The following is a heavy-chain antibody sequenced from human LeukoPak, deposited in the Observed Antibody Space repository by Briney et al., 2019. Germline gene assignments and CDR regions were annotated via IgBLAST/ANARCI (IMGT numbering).Heavy chain of an antibody. Sequence: PGGSLRCSCAASGFTFSGTAMHWVRPAPGQEREGVGRIRSEATSYATECAASVKGRFTISRDDSKNTAYLQMNSLKTEDTAVYYCTSMMVATDYWGQGTLVTVSS. D-gene: IGHD2-21*02. V-gene: IGHV3-73*01. CDR1: GFTFSGTA. CDR2: IRSEATSYAT. J-gene: IGHJ4*02. CDR3: TSMMVATDY.